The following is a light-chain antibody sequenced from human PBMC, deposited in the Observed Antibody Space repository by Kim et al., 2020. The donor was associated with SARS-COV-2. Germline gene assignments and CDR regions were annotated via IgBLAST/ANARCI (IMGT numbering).Light chain of an antibody. Sequence: EIVLTQSPATLSLSPGERATLSCRASQSVSSYLAWYQQKPGQAPRLLIYDASNRATGIPARFSGSGSGTDFTLTISSLEPEDFAVYYCQQRSNWLFTFGGGTKEDIK. CDR1: QSVSSY. V-gene: IGKV3-11*01. J-gene: IGKJ4*01. CDR3: QQRSNWLFT. CDR2: DAS.